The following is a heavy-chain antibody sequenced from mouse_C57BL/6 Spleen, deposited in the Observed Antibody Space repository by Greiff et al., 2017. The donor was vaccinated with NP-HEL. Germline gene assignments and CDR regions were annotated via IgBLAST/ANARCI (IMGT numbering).Heavy chain of an antibody. CDR2: INPNNGGT. J-gene: IGHJ2*01. CDR3: GRGGLLTGGYYFDY. V-gene: IGHV1-18*01. CDR1: GYTFTDYN. D-gene: IGHD1-1*01. Sequence: VQLQQSGPELVKPGASVKIPCKASGYTFTDYNMDWVKQSHGKSLEWIGDINPNNGGTIYNQKFKGKATLTVYKSSSTAYMELRSLTSEDTAVYYCGRGGLLTGGYYFDYWGQGTTLTVSS.